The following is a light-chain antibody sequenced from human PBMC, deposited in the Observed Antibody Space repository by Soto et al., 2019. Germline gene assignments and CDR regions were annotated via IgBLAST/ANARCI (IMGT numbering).Light chain of an antibody. CDR1: QSVRNNY. V-gene: IGKV3-20*01. CDR2: DAS. J-gene: IGKJ1*01. Sequence: EIVLTQSPGTLSLSPGERATLSCRASQSVRNNYLAWYQQRLGQAPRVLIYDASSRATGIPGRFSGSGAGTDFTLTIRRLEPEDFAVYYCQQSGSSPWTFGQGTKVEIK. CDR3: QQSGSSPWT.